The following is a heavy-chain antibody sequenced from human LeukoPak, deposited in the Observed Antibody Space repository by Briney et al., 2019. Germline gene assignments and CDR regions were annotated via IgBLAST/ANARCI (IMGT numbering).Heavy chain of an antibody. CDR2: IYYSGST. D-gene: IGHD1-1*01. CDR1: GGSISSYY. Sequence: PSETLSLTCTVSGGSISSYYWSWIRQPPGKGLEWIGYIYYSGSTNYNPSLKSRVTISVDTSKNQFSLKLSSVTAADTAVYYCASHGYNWNDVYFDYWGQGTLVTVSS. V-gene: IGHV4-59*08. CDR3: ASHGYNWNDVYFDY. J-gene: IGHJ4*02.